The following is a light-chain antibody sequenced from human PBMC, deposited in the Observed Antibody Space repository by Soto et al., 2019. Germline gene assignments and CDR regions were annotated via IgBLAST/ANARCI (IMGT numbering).Light chain of an antibody. CDR1: SSDVGSTKY. CDR2: DVN. J-gene: IGLJ2*01. V-gene: IGLV2-14*03. Sequence: QSALTQPASVSGSPGQSITISCTGTSSDVGSTKYVSWCQQHPGKAPKLIIYDVNNRPSGISNRFSGSKSGNTASLTISGLQAEDEADYYCSSYTTNSTVIFGGGTKVTVL. CDR3: SSYTTNSTVI.